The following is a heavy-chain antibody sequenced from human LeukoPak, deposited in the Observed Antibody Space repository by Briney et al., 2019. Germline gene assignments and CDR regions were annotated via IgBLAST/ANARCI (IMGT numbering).Heavy chain of an antibody. CDR1: GFNFNTYT. Sequence: GGSLRLSCAASGFNFNTYTMNWVRQAPGKGLEWVSSISSDSSYIYYADAVHGRFTVSRDNAKYSLYLQMNSLRAEDTAVYYCAKGVGGSANYYYMDVWGKGTTVTVSS. J-gene: IGHJ6*03. V-gene: IGHV3-21*01. D-gene: IGHD3-10*01. CDR3: AKGVGGSANYYYMDV. CDR2: ISSDSSYI.